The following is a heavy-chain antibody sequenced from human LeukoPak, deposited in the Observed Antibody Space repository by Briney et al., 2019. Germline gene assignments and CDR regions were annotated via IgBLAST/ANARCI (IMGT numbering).Heavy chain of an antibody. CDR3: AREGGFYRPLDY. J-gene: IGHJ4*02. Sequence: SETLSLTCTVSSGSISTYYWSWIRQPPGKGLEWIGEVHLDGRTNYNPSLESRLTMSVDVSENQVSLKLTSVTAADTAVYYCAREGGFYRPLDYSGQGTLVTVSS. CDR2: VHLDGRT. D-gene: IGHD3-3*01. CDR1: SGSISTYY. V-gene: IGHV4-59*12.